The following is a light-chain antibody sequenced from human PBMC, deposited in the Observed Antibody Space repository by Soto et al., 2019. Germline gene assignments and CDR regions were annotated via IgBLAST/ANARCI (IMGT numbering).Light chain of an antibody. Sequence: DIQMTQSPSSLSASVGDRVTITCRASQNIFSYLSWYQHKPGKAPKLLIYAASSLQSGVPSRFSGSGSGTDFALTISSLQPEDFATYYCQQSYSTPELTFGGGTKVDIK. J-gene: IGKJ4*01. CDR2: AAS. V-gene: IGKV1-39*01. CDR3: QQSYSTPELT. CDR1: QNIFSY.